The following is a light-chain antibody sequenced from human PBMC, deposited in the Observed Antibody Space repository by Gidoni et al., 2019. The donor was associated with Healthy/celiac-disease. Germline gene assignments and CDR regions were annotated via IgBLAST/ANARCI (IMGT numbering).Light chain of an antibody. CDR1: QRISSY. V-gene: IGKV1-39*01. J-gene: IGKJ2*01. Sequence: EIQMTQSPSSLSASVGDRVTITCRASQRISSYLNWYQHKPRKAPKLLIYAASSLQSGVPSRLIGSGSATDFSLTISSLQPEDFATYYCQQSYSTPAYTFGQGTKLEIK. CDR3: QQSYSTPAYT. CDR2: AAS.